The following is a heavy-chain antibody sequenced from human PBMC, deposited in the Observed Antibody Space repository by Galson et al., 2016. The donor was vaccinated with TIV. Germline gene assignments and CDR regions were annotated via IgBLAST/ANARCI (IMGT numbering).Heavy chain of an antibody. V-gene: IGHV4-59*01. D-gene: IGHD4-17*01. CDR3: AREGSGDYDWGRAAFDN. CDR2: IYFDGST. Sequence: ETLSLTCSVSGGSITSFYWSWIRQPPGKGLEWIGYIYFDGSTIYNPSLKSRVTVSVDTARNEFSLTLRSVTAADTAVYYGAREGSGDYDWGRAAFDNWGQGTLVTVSS. J-gene: IGHJ4*02. CDR1: GGSITSFY.